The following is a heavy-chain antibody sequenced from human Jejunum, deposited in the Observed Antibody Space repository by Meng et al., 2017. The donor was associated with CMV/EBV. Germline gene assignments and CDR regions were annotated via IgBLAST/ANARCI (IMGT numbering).Heavy chain of an antibody. D-gene: IGHD6-13*01. J-gene: IGHJ4*02. CDR2: IPFDGNNE. CDR1: GFTFSSYA. CDR3: ARGTGSGSWLIDS. Sequence: SGFTFSSYAMHWVRQAPGKGLEWVAVIPFDGNNEHYADSVKGRFTISRDNSKNTLYLQVNSLRPEDTGVYYCARGTGSGSWLIDSWGQGTLVTASS. V-gene: IGHV3-30*04.